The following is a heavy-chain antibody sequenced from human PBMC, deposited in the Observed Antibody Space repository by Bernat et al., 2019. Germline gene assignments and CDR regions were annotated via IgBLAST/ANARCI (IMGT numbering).Heavy chain of an antibody. V-gene: IGHV4-39*01. CDR1: GGSISSSSYY. J-gene: IGHJ4*02. Sequence: QLQLQESGPGLVKPSETLSLTCTVSGGSISSSSYYWGWIRQPPGKGLEWIGSIYYSGSTYYNPSLESRVTISVDTSKNQFSLKLSSVTAADTAVYYCAANMDRGVSNTFGYWGQGTLVTVSS. D-gene: IGHD3-10*01. CDR2: IYYSGST. CDR3: AANMDRGVSNTFGY.